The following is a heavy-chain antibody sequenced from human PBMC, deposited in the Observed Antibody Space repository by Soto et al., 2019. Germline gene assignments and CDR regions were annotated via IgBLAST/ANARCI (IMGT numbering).Heavy chain of an antibody. CDR3: ARDPTSLVVITPVFDY. J-gene: IGHJ4*02. Sequence: GGSLRLSCAASGFTFSSYAMHWVRQAPGKGLEWVAVISYDGSNKYYADSVKGRFTISRDNSKNTLYLQMNSLRAEDTAVYYCARDPTSLVVITPVFDYWGQGTLVTVSS. CDR2: ISYDGSNK. D-gene: IGHD3-22*01. CDR1: GFTFSSYA. V-gene: IGHV3-30-3*01.